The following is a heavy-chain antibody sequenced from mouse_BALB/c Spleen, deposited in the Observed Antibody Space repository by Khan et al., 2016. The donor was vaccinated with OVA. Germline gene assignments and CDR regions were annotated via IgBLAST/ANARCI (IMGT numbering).Heavy chain of an antibody. D-gene: IGHD2-3*01. CDR1: GYTFTSYY. CDR2: INPSSGGT. CDR3: KRSGDGSFAY. V-gene: IGHV1S81*02. J-gene: IGHJ3*01. Sequence: QVQLKESGAELVKPGASVRLSCKASGYTFTSYYLYWVKQRPGQGLEWIGDINPSSGGTTFNQKFKSKATLTVDKSSSTAYIQLNSLTSEDSAVYYCKRSGDGSFAYWGQGTLVTVSA.